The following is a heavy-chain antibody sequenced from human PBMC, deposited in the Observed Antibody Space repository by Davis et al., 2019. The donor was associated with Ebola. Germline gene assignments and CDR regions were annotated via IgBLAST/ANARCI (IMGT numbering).Heavy chain of an antibody. CDR3: ARECGGDCYYGLDV. J-gene: IGHJ6*02. V-gene: IGHV1-69*10. Sequence: SVKVSCKASGGTFSSSAISWVRQAPGQGLEWMGGIIPILGIANYAQKFQGRVTMTRDTSTSTVYMELSSLRSEDTAVYYCARECGGDCYYGLDVWGQGTTVTVSS. CDR1: GGTFSSSA. D-gene: IGHD2-21*01. CDR2: IIPILGIA.